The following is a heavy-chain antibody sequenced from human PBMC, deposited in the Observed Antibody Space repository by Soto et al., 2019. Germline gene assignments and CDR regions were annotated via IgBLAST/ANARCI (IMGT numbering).Heavy chain of an antibody. Sequence: QVQLVQSGAEEKKPGASVKVSCKASGYTFTKYAMHWVRQAPGQSLEWMGWINAGNGNTKYSQKFQGRVTITRDTSASTAYMELSSLRSEDTAVYYCEREQWLGVDYWGQGTLVTVSS. CDR3: EREQWLGVDY. CDR1: GYTFTKYA. D-gene: IGHD6-19*01. J-gene: IGHJ4*02. CDR2: INAGNGNT. V-gene: IGHV1-3*05.